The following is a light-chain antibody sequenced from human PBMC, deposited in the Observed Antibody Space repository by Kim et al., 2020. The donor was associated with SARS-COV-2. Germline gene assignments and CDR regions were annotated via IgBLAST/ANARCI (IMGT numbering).Light chain of an antibody. CDR3: QVWDNTGDQPV. J-gene: IGLJ3*02. V-gene: IGLV3-21*04. CDR1: YMGGKS. Sequence: PGRTARLTSGGNYMGGKSVTWSRQKPGQGPLLVISYDRDRPSGIPERFSGSNSGNRATLSISRVEAGDEADYFCQVWDNTGDQPVFGGGTQLTVL. CDR2: YDR.